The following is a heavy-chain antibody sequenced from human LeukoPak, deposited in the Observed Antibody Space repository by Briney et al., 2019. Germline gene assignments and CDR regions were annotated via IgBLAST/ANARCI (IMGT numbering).Heavy chain of an antibody. D-gene: IGHD3-22*01. CDR2: INHSGGT. Sequence: KPSETLSLTCAVYGGSFSGYYWSWIRQPPGKGLEWIGEINHSGGTNYNPSLKSRVTISVDTSKNQFSLKLSSVTAADTAVYYCARAPERTYYYDSSGYQFDYWGQGTLVTVSS. J-gene: IGHJ4*02. CDR3: ARAPERTYYYDSSGYQFDY. CDR1: GGSFSGYY. V-gene: IGHV4-34*01.